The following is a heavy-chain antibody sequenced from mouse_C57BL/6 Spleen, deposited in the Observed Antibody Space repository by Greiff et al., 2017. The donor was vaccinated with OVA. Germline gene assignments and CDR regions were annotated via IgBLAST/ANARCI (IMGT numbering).Heavy chain of an antibody. CDR3: ARDRGGYDYVFAY. CDR1: GFTFSSYA. Sequence: DVKLVESGGGLVKPGGSLKLSCAASGFTFSSYAMSWVRQTPEKRLEWVATISDGGSYTYYPDNVKGRFTISRDNAKNNLYLQMSHLKSEDTAMYYWARDRGGYDYVFAYWGQGTLVTVSA. J-gene: IGHJ3*01. CDR2: ISDGGSYT. D-gene: IGHD2-4*01. V-gene: IGHV5-4*01.